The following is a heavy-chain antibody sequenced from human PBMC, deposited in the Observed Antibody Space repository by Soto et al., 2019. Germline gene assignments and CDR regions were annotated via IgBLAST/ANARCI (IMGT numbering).Heavy chain of an antibody. Sequence: ASVKVACKASRYTFTAYYMHWVRQAPGQGLEWMGWINPNSGGTNYAQKFQSEVTMTRDTSISTAYMELSRLRSDDTAVYYCAKYSSKYSSSYHYYGMDVWGQGTTVTVSS. V-gene: IGHV1-2*02. J-gene: IGHJ6*02. CDR3: AKYSSKYSSSYHYYGMDV. D-gene: IGHD6-6*01. CDR2: INPNSGGT. CDR1: RYTFTAYY.